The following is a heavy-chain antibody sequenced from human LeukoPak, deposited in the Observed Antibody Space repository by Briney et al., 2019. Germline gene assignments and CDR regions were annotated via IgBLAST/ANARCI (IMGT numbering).Heavy chain of an antibody. J-gene: IGHJ3*02. Sequence: GGSLRLSCAASGFTFSSYWMSWVRQAPGKGLEWVANINEDGSKKYYVDSVKGRLTISRDNAEKSLYLQMDSLRGEDTAVYYCTRGGIAGNSGAFDIWGQGTMVSVSS. CDR1: GFTFSSYW. CDR3: TRGGIAGNSGAFDI. CDR2: INEDGSKK. D-gene: IGHD6-13*01. V-gene: IGHV3-7*01.